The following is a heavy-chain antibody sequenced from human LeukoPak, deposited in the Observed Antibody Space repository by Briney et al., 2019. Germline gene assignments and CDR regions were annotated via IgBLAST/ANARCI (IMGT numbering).Heavy chain of an antibody. CDR3: AKDRTSSSSGFDY. J-gene: IGHJ4*02. V-gene: IGHV3-30*02. CDR2: IRYDGSNK. Sequence: GGSLRLSCAASGFTFSSYGMHWVRQAPGKGLEWVAFIRYDGSNKYYSDSVKGRFTISRDNSKNTLYLEMNSLKGEDTAVYYCAKDRTSSSSGFDYWGQGTLVTVSS. D-gene: IGHD6-6*01. CDR1: GFTFSSYG.